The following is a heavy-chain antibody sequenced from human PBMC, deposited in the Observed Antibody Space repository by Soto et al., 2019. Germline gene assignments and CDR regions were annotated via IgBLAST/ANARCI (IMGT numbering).Heavy chain of an antibody. Sequence: HPGGSLRLSCAASGFTFSGSAMHWVRQASGKGLEWVGRIRSKANSYATAYAASVKGRFTISRDDSKDTAYLQMNSLKTEDTAVYYCTRLPPYCSSTSCPQNDAFDIWGQGTMVTVSS. D-gene: IGHD2-2*01. V-gene: IGHV3-73*01. J-gene: IGHJ3*02. CDR2: IRSKANSYAT. CDR3: TRLPPYCSSTSCPQNDAFDI. CDR1: GFTFSGSA.